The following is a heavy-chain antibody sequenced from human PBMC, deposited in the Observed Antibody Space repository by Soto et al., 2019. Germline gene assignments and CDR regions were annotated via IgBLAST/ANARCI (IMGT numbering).Heavy chain of an antibody. J-gene: IGHJ4*02. CDR2: INPKSGGT. CDR1: GPAFPGCY. CDR3: ARDLAKGGGSAGFDY. V-gene: IGHV1-2*02. D-gene: IGHD1-26*01. Sequence: VSWRASGPAFPGCYRPWVRKATGQGLEWMGWINPKSGGTMYPQKFQGRVTMTWDTSISTAYMALTRLRSDDTAVYYCARDLAKGGGSAGFDYWGQGTLVTVSS.